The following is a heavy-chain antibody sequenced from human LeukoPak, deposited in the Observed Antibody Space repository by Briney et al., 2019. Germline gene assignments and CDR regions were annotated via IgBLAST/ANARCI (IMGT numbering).Heavy chain of an antibody. CDR2: INPNSGGT. CDR3: ARAPPRWYSRSEDY. D-gene: IGHD6-13*01. Sequence: ASVKVSCKASGYTFTGYYMHWVRQAPGQGLEWMGWINPNSGGTNYAQKFQGRVTMTRDTSISTAYMELSRLRSDDTAVYYCARAPPRWYSRSEDYWGQGTLVTVSS. V-gene: IGHV1-2*02. J-gene: IGHJ4*02. CDR1: GYTFTGYY.